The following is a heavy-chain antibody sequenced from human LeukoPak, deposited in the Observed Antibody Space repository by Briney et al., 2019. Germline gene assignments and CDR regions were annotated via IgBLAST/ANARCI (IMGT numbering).Heavy chain of an antibody. CDR1: GGSISSSSYY. CDR2: IYYSGST. J-gene: IGHJ4*02. CDR3: ARHIYVWGSYPDY. V-gene: IGHV4-39*01. Sequence: SETLSLTCTVSGGSISSSSYYWGWIRQPPGKGLEWIGSIYYSGSTYYNPSLKSRVTTSVDTSKNQFSLKLSSVTAADTAVYYCARHIYVWGSYPDYWGQGTLVTVSS. D-gene: IGHD3-16*02.